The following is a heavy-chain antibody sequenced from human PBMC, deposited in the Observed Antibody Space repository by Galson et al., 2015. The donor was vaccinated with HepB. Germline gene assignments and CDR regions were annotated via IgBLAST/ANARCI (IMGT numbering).Heavy chain of an antibody. CDR1: GDSVSSNSAA. Sequence: CAISGDSVSSNSAAWHWIRPSPSRGLEWLGRTYYRSKWYNDYAVSVKSRITINPDTSKNQFSLQLRSVTPDDTAVYYCARGSGRYAMDVWGQGATVTVSS. CDR3: ARGSGRYAMDV. D-gene: IGHD3-10*01. CDR2: TYYRSKWYN. J-gene: IGHJ6*02. V-gene: IGHV6-1*01.